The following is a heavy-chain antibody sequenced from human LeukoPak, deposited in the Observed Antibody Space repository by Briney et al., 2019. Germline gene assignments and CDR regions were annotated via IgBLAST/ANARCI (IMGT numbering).Heavy chain of an antibody. V-gene: IGHV1-69*04. J-gene: IGHJ4*02. CDR2: IIPILGIA. CDR1: GGTFSSYA. CDR3: ASSQYYYGSGSYTDY. D-gene: IGHD3-10*01. Sequence: SVKVSCKASGGTFSSYAISWVRQAPGQGLEWMGRIIPILGIANYAQKFQGRVTITADKSTSTAYMELSSLRSEDTAVYYCASSQYYYGSGSYTDYWGQGTLVTVSS.